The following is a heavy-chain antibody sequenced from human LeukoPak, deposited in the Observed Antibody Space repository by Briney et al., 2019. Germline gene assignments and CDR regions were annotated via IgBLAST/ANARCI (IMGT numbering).Heavy chain of an antibody. V-gene: IGHV3-23*01. Sequence: GGSLRLSCAASGFTFSTYAMSWVRQALGEGLEWVSGISGSGLSTSYADSVKGRFTISRDNAKNSLYLQMNSLRAEDTAVYYCARDGARGRYYYYGMDVWGQGTTVTVSS. CDR3: ARDGARGRYYYYGMDV. J-gene: IGHJ6*02. CDR2: ISGSGLST. D-gene: IGHD3-16*01. CDR1: GFTFSTYA.